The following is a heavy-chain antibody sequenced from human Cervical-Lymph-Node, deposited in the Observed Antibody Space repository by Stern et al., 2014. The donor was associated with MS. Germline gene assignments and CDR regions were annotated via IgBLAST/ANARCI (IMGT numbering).Heavy chain of an antibody. CDR3: ARGNSGTYVLTSHYFYYAMDV. CDR2: ISVHTGNT. D-gene: IGHD1-26*01. V-gene: IGHV1-18*01. J-gene: IGHJ6*02. Sequence: VQLVESGAEVKEPGASVKVSCKASGYTFANYGIVWVRQAPGQGLEWMGWISVHTGNTNHAQNLQGRVTMTIDKSATTAYMELMGLRSDDSAIYYCARGNSGTYVLTSHYFYYAMDVWGQGTTVTVSS. CDR1: GYTFANYG.